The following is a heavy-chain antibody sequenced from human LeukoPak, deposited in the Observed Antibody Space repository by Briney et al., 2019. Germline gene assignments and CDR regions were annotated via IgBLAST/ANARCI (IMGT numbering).Heavy chain of an antibody. CDR1: GGSITSSNYY. Sequence: SETLSLTCIVSGGSITSSNYYSGWIRQPPGKELEWIGSIYYSVTTYYSPSLKSRVTISVDTSRNQFSLKLSSVTVADTAVYYCSRHYSSSWYHAVWFDPWGQGTLVTVSS. CDR3: SRHYSSSWYHAVWFDP. CDR2: IYYSVTT. D-gene: IGHD6-13*01. J-gene: IGHJ5*02. V-gene: IGHV4-39*01.